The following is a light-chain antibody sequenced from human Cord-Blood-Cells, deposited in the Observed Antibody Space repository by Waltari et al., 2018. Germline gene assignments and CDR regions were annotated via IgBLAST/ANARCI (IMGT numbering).Light chain of an antibody. Sequence: DIVMTQSPLSLPVTPGEPASISCRSSQSLLHSNGYNYLDWYLQKQGQSPQLLSYLGSNRASGVPDRFSGSGSGTEFTLKISRVEAEDVGVYYCMQALQTPRTFGQGTKVEIK. J-gene: IGKJ1*01. V-gene: IGKV2-28*01. CDR3: MQALQTPRT. CDR2: LGS. CDR1: QSLLHSNGYNY.